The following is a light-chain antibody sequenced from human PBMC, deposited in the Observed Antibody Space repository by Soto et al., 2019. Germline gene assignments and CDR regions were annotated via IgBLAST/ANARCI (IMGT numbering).Light chain of an antibody. V-gene: IGKV1-33*01. CDR3: QHYNSYSEA. Sequence: DIQMTQSPSSLSASVGDRVTITCQASQDISNHLNWYQQKPGKAPKLLIYDASNLETGVPSRFSGSGSGTEFTLTISSLQPDDFATYYCQHYNSYSEAFGQGTKVDI. CDR2: DAS. CDR1: QDISNH. J-gene: IGKJ1*01.